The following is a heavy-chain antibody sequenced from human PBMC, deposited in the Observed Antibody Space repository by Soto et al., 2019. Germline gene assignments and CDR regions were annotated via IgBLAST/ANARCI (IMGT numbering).Heavy chain of an antibody. J-gene: IGHJ6*02. CDR3: ARQGFGALHGLVDV. Sequence: QVPLQESGPGLVKPSETLSLSCTVSGGSISNYYWSWFRQTPGKGLEWIGYVHDSWGSNYNPSLKSLLAISLDTSKSQFSLKLTSVTATDTAVYYCARQGFGALHGLVDVWRQGTTVTVSS. CDR1: GGSISNYY. V-gene: IGHV4-59*08. CDR2: VHDSWGS. D-gene: IGHD3-10*01.